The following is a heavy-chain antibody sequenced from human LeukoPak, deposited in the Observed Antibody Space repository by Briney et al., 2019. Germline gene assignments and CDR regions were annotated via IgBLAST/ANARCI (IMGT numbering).Heavy chain of an antibody. J-gene: IGHJ6*03. CDR2: VSYSGSA. D-gene: IGHD6-6*01. CDR1: GGSISPYY. Sequence: SETLSLTCSVSGGSISPYYWSWVRQPPGKGLEWIGYVSYSGSADYNPSLKSRVIISIDTSKNQFSLKLSSVTAADTAVYYCARDLTIAARPGYYYYYMDVWGKGTTVTVSS. V-gene: IGHV4-59*01. CDR3: ARDLTIAARPGYYYYYMDV.